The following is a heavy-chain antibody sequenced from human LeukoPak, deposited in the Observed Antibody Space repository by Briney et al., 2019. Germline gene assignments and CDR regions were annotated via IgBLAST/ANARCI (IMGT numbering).Heavy chain of an antibody. CDR1: AFTFSDTT. CDR2: ISSGSSTN. CDR3: AKEYVDPRSPYYGNLDYHVDV. Sequence: GGYLRLSCSVSAFTFSDTTMDWVRQAPGKELEWVSFISSGSSTNYNADSVMGRFTISRDNARNFPHLDITNSGPEESAVYCCAKEYVDPRSPYYGNLDYHVDVCDKGHAVTVSS. D-gene: IGHD3-22*01. J-gene: IGHJ6*04. V-gene: IGHV3-48*01.